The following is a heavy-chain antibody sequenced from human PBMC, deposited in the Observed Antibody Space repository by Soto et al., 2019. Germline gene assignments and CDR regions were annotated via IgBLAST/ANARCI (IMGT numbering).Heavy chain of an antibody. Sequence: PGGSLRLSCAASGFTFSSYAMSWVRQAPGKGLEWVSAISGSGGSTYYADSVKGRFTISRDNSKNMLYLQMNSLRAEDTAVYYCAKWSQTEDSSSSEDYWGQGTLVTVSS. CDR1: GFTFSSYA. V-gene: IGHV3-23*01. J-gene: IGHJ4*02. CDR3: AKWSQTEDSSSSEDY. CDR2: ISGSGGST. D-gene: IGHD6-6*01.